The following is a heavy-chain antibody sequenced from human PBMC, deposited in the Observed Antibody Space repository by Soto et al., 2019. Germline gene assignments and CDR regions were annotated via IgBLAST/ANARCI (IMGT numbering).Heavy chain of an antibody. Sequence: QKYLVESGGGVVQPGGSLRLSCVASESIFSGYGMHWVRQAPCKGVEWVAVIWYDGSNKYYADSVKGRFTISRDNTKNMLYQQMYSLRDEATAVLSCARDGIGGTVFRGFCDYWGQGTLVTVSS. V-gene: IGHV3-33*01. CDR1: ESIFSGYG. CDR2: IWYDGSNK. D-gene: IGHD1-7*01. J-gene: IGHJ4*02. CDR3: ARDGIGGTVFRGFCDY.